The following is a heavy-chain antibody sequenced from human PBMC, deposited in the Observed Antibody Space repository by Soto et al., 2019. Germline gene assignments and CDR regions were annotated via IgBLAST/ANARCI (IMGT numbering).Heavy chain of an antibody. V-gene: IGHV4-39*01. Sequence: KGLEWIGSIYYSGSTYYNPSLKSRVTISVDTSKNQFSLKLSSVTAADTAVYYCARLWTGGNFVMAPRPSISTLDP. CDR2: IYYSGST. CDR3: ARLWTGGNFVMAPRPSISTLDP. D-gene: IGHD7-27*01. J-gene: IGHJ5*02.